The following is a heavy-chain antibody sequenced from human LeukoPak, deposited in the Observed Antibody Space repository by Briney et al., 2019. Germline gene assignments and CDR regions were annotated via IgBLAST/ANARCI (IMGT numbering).Heavy chain of an antibody. J-gene: IGHJ4*02. CDR3: ARETSGYLDY. D-gene: IGHD3-3*01. Sequence: GALILSCAASGFLFSSYSMNWVRRAPGKGLEWVSSISSSSSYIYYADSVKGRFTISRDNAKNSLYLQMNSLRAEDTAVYYCARETSGYLDYWGQGTLVTVSS. V-gene: IGHV3-21*01. CDR1: GFLFSSYS. CDR2: ISSSSSYI.